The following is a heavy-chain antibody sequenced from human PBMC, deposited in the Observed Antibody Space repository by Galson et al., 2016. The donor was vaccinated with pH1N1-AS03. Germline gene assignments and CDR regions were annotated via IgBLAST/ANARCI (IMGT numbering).Heavy chain of an antibody. CDR3: ATELVAYGPQSYFDN. CDR1: GGTFKNSA. D-gene: IGHD3-10*01. Sequence: SVKVSCKASGGTFKNSAINWVRQAPGQGLEWMGRIIPLIDIRTYAQTFQDRVTITADKSTDTAYMELRSLRSDDTAVNFCATELVAYGPQSYFDNWGQGTLVTVSS. CDR2: IIPLIDIR. V-gene: IGHV1-69*04. J-gene: IGHJ4*02.